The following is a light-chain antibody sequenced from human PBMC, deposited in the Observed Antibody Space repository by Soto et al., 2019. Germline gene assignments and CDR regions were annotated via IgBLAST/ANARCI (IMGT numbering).Light chain of an antibody. Sequence: EIVLTQSPGTLSLSPGGIATLSCRASQSVSSSYLAWYQQKPGQAPRLLIYGASSRATGIPDRFSGSGSGTDFTLTISRLEPEDFAVYYCQQYGSSPWTFGQGTKVEIK. J-gene: IGKJ1*01. CDR2: GAS. CDR3: QQYGSSPWT. CDR1: QSVSSSY. V-gene: IGKV3-20*01.